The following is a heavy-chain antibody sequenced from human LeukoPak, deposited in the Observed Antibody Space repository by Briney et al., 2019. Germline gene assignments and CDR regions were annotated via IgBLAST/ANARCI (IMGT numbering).Heavy chain of an antibody. V-gene: IGHV1-18*01. Sequence: ASVKVSCKAPGYTFTSYGFCWVRQAPGQGLEWMGWISAYNGNTNYAQKPQGRVTMTTDTSTSTAYMELRSLRSDNTAVYYCARVGRVSQLDYWGQGTLVTVSS. CDR2: ISAYNGNT. CDR3: ARVGRVSQLDY. CDR1: GYTFTSYG. J-gene: IGHJ4*02.